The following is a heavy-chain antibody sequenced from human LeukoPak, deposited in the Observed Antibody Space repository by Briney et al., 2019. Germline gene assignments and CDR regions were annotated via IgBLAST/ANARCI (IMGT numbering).Heavy chain of an antibody. CDR2: IYSGGST. Sequence: GGSLRLSCAVSGFTVTNDYMNWVRQAPGKGLEWVSIIYSGGSTYYADSVKGRFTISRDSSNNTLFLQMTNLRAEDSGLYYCATDVRSSPLGFWGYGTLVTVSS. CDR3: ATDVRSSPLGF. J-gene: IGHJ4*01. D-gene: IGHD6-19*01. V-gene: IGHV3-66*01. CDR1: GFTVTNDY.